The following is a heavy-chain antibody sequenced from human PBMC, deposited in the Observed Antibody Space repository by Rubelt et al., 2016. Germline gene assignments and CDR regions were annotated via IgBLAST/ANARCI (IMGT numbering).Heavy chain of an antibody. CDR3: ASLGVGATGTCFDY. Sequence: QLQLQESGPGLVKPSETLSLTCTVSGGSISSSSDYWGWIRQPPGKRLEWIGTIHYGGTTYYNPSLKSRLTISVDMSKNQFSLRLSSLTAADTAVYYCASLGVGATGTCFDYWGQGTLVTVSS. V-gene: IGHV4-39*07. D-gene: IGHD1-26*01. J-gene: IGHJ4*02. CDR1: GGSISSSSDY. CDR2: IHYGGTT.